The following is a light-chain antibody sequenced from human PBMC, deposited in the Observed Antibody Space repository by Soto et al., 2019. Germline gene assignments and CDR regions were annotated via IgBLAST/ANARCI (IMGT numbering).Light chain of an antibody. CDR1: QSISTW. CDR2: DAS. J-gene: IGKJ1*01. CDR3: QNYNSYSEA. V-gene: IGKV1-5*01. Sequence: DIQMTQSPSTLSASVGDRVTITCRASQSISTWLAWYQQKPGKAPKLLIYDASSLESGVPSRFGGGGSGTEFTLTISSLQPDDVATYYCQNYNSYSEAFGQGTKGDIK.